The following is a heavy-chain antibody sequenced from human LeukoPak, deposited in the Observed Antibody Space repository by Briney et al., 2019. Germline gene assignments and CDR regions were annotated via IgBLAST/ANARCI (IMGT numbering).Heavy chain of an antibody. CDR1: GGSLSSSSYY. Sequence: SETLSLTCSVSGGSLSSSSYYWGWIRQPPGTGLEWIGSLYYSGSTLYNPSLKTRVTSSVDTSKTQFSLKLSSVTVADTAVHSCARVYLYDSSGPYYCGEGTLVTASS. CDR2: LYYSGST. D-gene: IGHD3-22*01. J-gene: IGHJ4*02. CDR3: ARVYLYDSSGPYY. V-gene: IGHV4-39*07.